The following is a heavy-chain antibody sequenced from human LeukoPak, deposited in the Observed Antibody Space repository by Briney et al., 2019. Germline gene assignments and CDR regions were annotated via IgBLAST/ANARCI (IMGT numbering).Heavy chain of an antibody. V-gene: IGHV2-5*01. Sequence: SGPTLVNPTQTLTLTCTFSGFSLTSTGVGVGWIRQPPGKALEWLALIYWNDDKRYSPSLKSRLTITKDTSKNQVVLTLTDMEPVDAATYYCAQRRRFSSSSGFDYWGQGTLVTVSS. CDR2: IYWNDDK. J-gene: IGHJ4*02. D-gene: IGHD6-6*01. CDR3: AQRRRFSSSSGFDY. CDR1: GFSLTSTGVG.